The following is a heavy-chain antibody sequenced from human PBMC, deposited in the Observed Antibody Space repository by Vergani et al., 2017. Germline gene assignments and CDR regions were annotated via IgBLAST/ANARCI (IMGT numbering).Heavy chain of an antibody. D-gene: IGHD2-15*01. CDR2: IRSAESRR. V-gene: IGHV3-30*02. J-gene: IGHJ4*02. CDR1: GFTFNSYG. CDR3: AKEGGGYCSGGTCYPEY. Sequence: QVQLVESGGGVVQPGGSLRLSCAASGFTFNSYGMHWVRQAPGKGLEWVASIRSAESRRYYGDSMEGPFTISRENSKNTLYLQMKSLRPEDTAVYYCAKEGGGYCSGGTCYPEYWGQGTLVIVSS.